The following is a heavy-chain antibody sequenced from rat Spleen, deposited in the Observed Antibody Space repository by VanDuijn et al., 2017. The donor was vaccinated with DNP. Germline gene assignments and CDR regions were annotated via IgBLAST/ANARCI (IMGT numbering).Heavy chain of an antibody. CDR1: GLSLGRYH. J-gene: IGHJ2*01. CDR2: IQSGGNT. Sequence: QVQLKESGPGLVQPSQTLSLTCTVSGLSLGRYHVHWVRQPPGKGLEWMGRIQSGGNTDYNSGLKARLSISRDTSKSQVFLKMNSVQTEDTAMYFCAVLGRYYWGHGVMVTVSS. V-gene: IGHV2-27*01. CDR3: AVLGRYY.